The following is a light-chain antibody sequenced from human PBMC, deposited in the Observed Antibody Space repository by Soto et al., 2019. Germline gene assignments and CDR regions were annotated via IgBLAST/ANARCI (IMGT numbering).Light chain of an antibody. CDR2: GAS. V-gene: IGKV3D-15*01. CDR1: QSVSSY. CDR3: QQYNSYWT. J-gene: IGKJ1*01. Sequence: EVMMTQSPATLSVTPGERPTLSCRASQSVSSYLAWYQQKPGQAPRLLIYGASSRATGIPDRFSGSGSGTDFTLTISSLQPDDFATYYCQQYNSYWTFGQGSIVDIK.